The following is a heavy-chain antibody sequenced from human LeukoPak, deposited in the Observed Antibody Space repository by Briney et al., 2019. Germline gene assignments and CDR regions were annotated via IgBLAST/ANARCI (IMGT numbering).Heavy chain of an antibody. CDR1: GFTFSSYA. CDR2: ISGSGGST. V-gene: IGHV3-23*01. J-gene: IGHJ6*01. Sequence: PGGSLRLSCAASGFTFSSYAMSWVRQAPGKGLEWVSAISGSGGSTYSADSVKGRFTISRDNSKNTLYLPMNSLRAEDTAVYYVPKCEAIRITIYGVVTDYCMDVWGQGTTVTVSS. D-gene: IGHD3-3*01. CDR3: PKCEAIRITIYGVVTDYCMDV.